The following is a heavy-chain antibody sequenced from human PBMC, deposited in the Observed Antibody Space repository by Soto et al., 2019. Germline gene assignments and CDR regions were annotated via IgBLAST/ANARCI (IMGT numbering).Heavy chain of an antibody. J-gene: IGHJ4*02. CDR3: ARQYCSGGSCYDGFDY. D-gene: IGHD2-15*01. Sequence: PGESLKISCKGSGYSFTSYWIGWVRQMPGKGLEWMGIIYPGDSDTRYSPSFQGQVTISADKSISTAYLQWSSLKASDTAMYYCARQYCSGGSCYDGFDYWGQGTLVTVSS. V-gene: IGHV5-51*01. CDR2: IYPGDSDT. CDR1: GYSFTSYW.